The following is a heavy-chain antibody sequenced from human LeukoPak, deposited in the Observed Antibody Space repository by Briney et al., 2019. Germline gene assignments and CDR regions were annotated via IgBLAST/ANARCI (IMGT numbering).Heavy chain of an antibody. Sequence: GGSLRLSCAASASTFSGNWMHWVRQALGKGLEWVASIDQHGRDKYFLDSVKGRFTISRDNSKSSLYLQMNSSRAEDTAVYYCVRGSGWFFGFWGQGSLVTVSS. V-gene: IGHV3-7*01. CDR1: ASTFSGNW. D-gene: IGHD6-19*01. CDR2: IDQHGRDK. J-gene: IGHJ4*02. CDR3: VRGSGWFFGF.